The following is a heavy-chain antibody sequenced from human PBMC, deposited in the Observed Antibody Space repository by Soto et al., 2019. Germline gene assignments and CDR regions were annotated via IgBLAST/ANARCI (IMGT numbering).Heavy chain of an antibody. CDR1: GFTFDDYG. V-gene: IGHV3-11*01. J-gene: IGHJ4*02. CDR3: AREGTAMATYYFDY. Sequence: GGSLRLSCAASGFTFDDYGMSWVRQAPGKGLEWVSYISSSGSTIYYADSVKGRFTISRDNAKNSLYLQMNSLRAEDTAVYYCAREGTAMATYYFDYWGQGTLVTVYS. CDR2: ISSSGSTI. D-gene: IGHD5-18*01.